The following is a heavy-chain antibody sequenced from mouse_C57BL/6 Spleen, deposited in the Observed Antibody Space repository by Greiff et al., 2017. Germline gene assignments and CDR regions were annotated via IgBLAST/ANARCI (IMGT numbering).Heavy chain of an antibody. V-gene: IGHV1-69*01. CDR2: IDPSDSYT. CDR3: ARRDSNLYYAMDY. D-gene: IGHD2-5*01. J-gene: IGHJ4*01. CDR1: GYTFTSYW. Sequence: QVQLQQPGAELVMPGASVKLSCKASGYTFTSYWMHWVKQRPGQGLEWIGEIDPSDSYTNYNQKFKGKSTLTVDKSSSTAYMQLSSLTSEDSAVYYCARRDSNLYYAMDYWGQGTSVTVSS.